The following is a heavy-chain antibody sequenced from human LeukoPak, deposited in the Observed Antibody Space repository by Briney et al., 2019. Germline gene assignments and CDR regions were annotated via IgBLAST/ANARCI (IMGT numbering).Heavy chain of an antibody. V-gene: IGHV4-39*01. Sequence: SETLSLTCTVSGGSISSSSYHWGWIRQPPGKGLEWIGSIYYSGSTYYNPSLKSRVTISVDTSKNQFSLKLSSVTAADTAVYYCASAFSPRYCSSTSCVYYFDYWGQGTLVTVSS. CDR2: IYYSGST. J-gene: IGHJ4*02. CDR1: GGSISSSSYH. CDR3: ASAFSPRYCSSTSCVYYFDY. D-gene: IGHD2-2*01.